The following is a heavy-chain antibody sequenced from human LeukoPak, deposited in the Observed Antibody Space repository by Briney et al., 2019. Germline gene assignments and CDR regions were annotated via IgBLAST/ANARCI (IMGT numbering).Heavy chain of an antibody. J-gene: IGHJ4*02. CDR1: GFTFSSYG. D-gene: IGHD3-9*01. Sequence: GGSLRLSCAASGFTFSSYGMHWVRQAPGKGLEWVAVIWYDGSNKYYADSVKGRFTISRDNSKNTLYLQMNSLRAEDTAVYYCARDPLPYYDILTGYFDYWGQGTLVTVSS. V-gene: IGHV3-33*01. CDR3: ARDPLPYYDILTGYFDY. CDR2: IWYDGSNK.